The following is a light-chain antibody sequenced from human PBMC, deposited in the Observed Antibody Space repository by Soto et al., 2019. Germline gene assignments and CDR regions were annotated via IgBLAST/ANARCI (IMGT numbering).Light chain of an antibody. CDR3: QSYDSSLSVSYV. J-gene: IGLJ1*01. Sequence: QSVLTQPPSVSRAPGQRVTISCNGSSSNIGAGYDVHWYQQRPGTAPKLLIYGNKNRPSGVPDRFSGSKSGTSASLAITGLQAEDEADYYCQSYDSSLSVSYVFGTGTKLTVL. CDR1: SSNIGAGYD. V-gene: IGLV1-40*01. CDR2: GNK.